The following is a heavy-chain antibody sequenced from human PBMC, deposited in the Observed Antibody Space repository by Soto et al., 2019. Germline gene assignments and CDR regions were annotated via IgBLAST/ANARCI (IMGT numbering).Heavy chain of an antibody. CDR2: ISGSGGST. D-gene: IGHD3-22*01. CDR3: AKEAENYYDSSGYYDY. J-gene: IGHJ4*02. Sequence: EVQLLESGGGLVQPGGSLRLSCAASGFTFSSYAMSWVRQAPGKGLEWVSAISGSGGSTYYADSVKGRFTISRDNSKNTLYLQMNSLRAEDTAVYYCAKEAENYYDSSGYYDYWGQGTLVTVSS. CDR1: GFTFSSYA. V-gene: IGHV3-23*01.